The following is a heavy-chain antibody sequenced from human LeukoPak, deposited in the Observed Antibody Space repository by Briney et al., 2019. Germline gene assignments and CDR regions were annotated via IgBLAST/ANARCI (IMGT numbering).Heavy chain of an antibody. CDR1: GFTFSDYC. Sequence: GGSLRLSCAASGFTFSDYCMSWIRQAPGKGLEGVSYISSSGSTIYYADSVKGRFTISRYNAKNSLYLQMNSLRAEDTAVYYCARTVATLRIDYWGQGTLVTVSS. D-gene: IGHD5-12*01. V-gene: IGHV3-11*01. CDR3: ARTVATLRIDY. J-gene: IGHJ4*02. CDR2: ISSSGSTI.